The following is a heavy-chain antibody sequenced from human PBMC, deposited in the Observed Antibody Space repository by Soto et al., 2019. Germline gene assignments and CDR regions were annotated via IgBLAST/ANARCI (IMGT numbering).Heavy chain of an antibody. CDR1: GYTFTTYN. CDR3: VIYGVAATY. D-gene: IGHD2-21*02. V-gene: IGHV1-8*01. Sequence: QVQLVQSGAEVKKPGASVKVSCKASGYTFTTYNINWVRQATGQGLEWMGWMNPNSGTTGYAQKFQDRITLTRDTSITTAYMELSSLRSDDTAVYFCVIYGVAATYWGQGTLVTVSS. CDR2: MNPNSGTT. J-gene: IGHJ4*02.